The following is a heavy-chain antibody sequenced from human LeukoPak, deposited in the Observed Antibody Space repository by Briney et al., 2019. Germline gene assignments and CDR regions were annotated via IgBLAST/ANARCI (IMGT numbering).Heavy chain of an antibody. V-gene: IGHV4-59*11. J-gene: IGHJ5*02. CDR2: IYYSGST. D-gene: IGHD5-18*01. CDR1: GGSISSHY. Sequence: PSETLSLTCTVSGGSISSHYWSWIRQPPGKGLEWIGYIYYSGSTNYNPSLKSRVTVSVDTSKNQFSLKLSSVTAADTAVYYCASLRYSYGLGYRFDPWGQGTLVTVSS. CDR3: ASLRYSYGLGYRFDP.